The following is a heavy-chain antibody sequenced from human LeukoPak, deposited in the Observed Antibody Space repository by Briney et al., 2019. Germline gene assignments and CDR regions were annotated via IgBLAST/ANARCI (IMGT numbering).Heavy chain of an antibody. CDR3: ARGFRYSGYTFDY. J-gene: IGHJ4*02. CDR1: GGSISSYY. CDR2: IYYSGST. D-gene: IGHD5-12*01. Sequence: SETLSRTCTVSGGSISSYYWSWIREPPGKGLEWIGYIYYSGSTNYNPSLKSRVTISVDTSKNQFSLKLSSVTAADTAVYYCARGFRYSGYTFDYWGQGTLVTVSS. V-gene: IGHV4-59*01.